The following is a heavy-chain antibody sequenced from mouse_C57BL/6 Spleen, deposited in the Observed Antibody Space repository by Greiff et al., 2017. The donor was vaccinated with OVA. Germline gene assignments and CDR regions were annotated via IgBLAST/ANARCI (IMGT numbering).Heavy chain of an antibody. D-gene: IGHD1-1*01. V-gene: IGHV1-22*01. CDR1: GYTFTDYN. CDR2: INPNNGGT. CDR3: ARYYYYGSSYAMDY. Sequence: VQLKESGPELVKPGASVKMSCKASGYTFTDYNMHWVKQSHGKSLEWIGYINPNNGGTSYNQKFKGKATLTVNKSSSTAYMELRSLTSEDSAVYYCARYYYYGSSYAMDYWGQGTSVTVSS. J-gene: IGHJ4*01.